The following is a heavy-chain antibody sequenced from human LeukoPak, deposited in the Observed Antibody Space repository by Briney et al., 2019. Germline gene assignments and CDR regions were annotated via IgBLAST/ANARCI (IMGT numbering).Heavy chain of an antibody. CDR2: FDPEDAQA. D-gene: IGHD2-15*01. CDR3: ATTPRRYCSGGSCHPFYYFDS. V-gene: IGHV1-24*01. CDR1: GYTLTELS. J-gene: IGHJ4*02. Sequence: ASVKVSCKFSGYTLTELSMHWVRQAPGKGREWMGGFDPEDAQAIYAQKFQGKVTMTEDTSTDTAYMELSSLRSEDTAVYYCATTPRRYCSGGSCHPFYYFDSWAQGTLVTVSS.